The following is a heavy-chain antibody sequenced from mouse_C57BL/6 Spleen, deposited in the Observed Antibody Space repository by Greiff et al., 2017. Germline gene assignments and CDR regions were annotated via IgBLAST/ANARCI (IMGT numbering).Heavy chain of an antibody. CDR3: ARQKGLLNWGCYYAMDY. Sequence: EVQLQESGGDLVKPGGSLNLSCAASGFTFSSYGMSWVRQTPDKRLEWVATISSGGSYPYYPDSVKGRFTSSSDNAKNTLYLQMSSLKSEDTAMDYCARQKGLLNWGCYYAMDYWGQGTSVTVSS. D-gene: IGHD4-1*01. CDR2: ISSGGSYP. V-gene: IGHV5-6*01. J-gene: IGHJ4*01. CDR1: GFTFSSYG.